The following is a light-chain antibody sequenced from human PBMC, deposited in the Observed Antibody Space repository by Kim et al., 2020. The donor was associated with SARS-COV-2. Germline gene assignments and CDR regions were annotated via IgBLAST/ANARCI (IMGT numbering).Light chain of an antibody. Sequence: LSPGTGATLSCRASQSVGTLLAWYQQKPGQPPSLLIYDTFNRATGIPARFSGSGSGTDFTLTISSLEPEDFAVYYCQQRSQWPLTFGGGTKVDIK. CDR3: QQRSQWPLT. CDR1: QSVGTL. CDR2: DTF. J-gene: IGKJ4*01. V-gene: IGKV3-11*01.